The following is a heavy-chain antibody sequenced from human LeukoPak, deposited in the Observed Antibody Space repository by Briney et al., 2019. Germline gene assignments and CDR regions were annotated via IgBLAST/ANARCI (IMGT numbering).Heavy chain of an antibody. V-gene: IGHV3-23*01. J-gene: IGHJ4*02. CDR3: AKDFRIGYSAHFDY. D-gene: IGHD2-21*01. CDR2: IYENGGTT. CDR1: GFTFCSHA. Sequence: GGSPRLSCGGSGFTFCSHAMSWGRQAPEEGLGFVSGIYENGGTTYYADSVKGRFSISRDNSKNTLYLQMDSLRGEDTAVYYCAKDFRIGYSAHFDYWGQGALVTVSS.